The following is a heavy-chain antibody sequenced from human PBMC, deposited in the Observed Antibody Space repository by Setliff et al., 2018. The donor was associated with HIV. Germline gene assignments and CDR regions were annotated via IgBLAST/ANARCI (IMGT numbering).Heavy chain of an antibody. CDR2: IFASGNT. CDR3: AREAVDXYDGDFDY. CDR1: GGSINSFY. J-gene: IGHJ4*02. V-gene: IGHV4-4*07. Sequence: SETLSLTCTVSGGSINSFYWNWVRQPAGRGLEWIGRIFASGNTNYNPSLKSRVTISVDTSQNQFSLELSSVTAADTAVYYCAREAVDXYDGDFDYWGQGSLVTVSS. D-gene: IGHD5-12*01.